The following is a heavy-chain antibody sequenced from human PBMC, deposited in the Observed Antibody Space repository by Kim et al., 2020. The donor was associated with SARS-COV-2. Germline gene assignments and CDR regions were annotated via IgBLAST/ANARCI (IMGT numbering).Heavy chain of an antibody. CDR3: AKDQWYYVIMTGYYPRYGTNCYHYGMDV. CDR1: GFTFSSYG. CDR2: ISYDGRNK. D-gene: IGHD3-9*01. V-gene: IGHV3-30*18. Sequence: GGSLRLSCAASGFTFSSYGMHWVRQAPGKGLEWVAVISYDGRNKYYAASVKGRFTISRDNSKNTLYLQINSLRAEDTAVYYCAKDQWYYVIMTGYYPRYGTNCYHYGMDVWGQGTTVTVSS. J-gene: IGHJ6*02.